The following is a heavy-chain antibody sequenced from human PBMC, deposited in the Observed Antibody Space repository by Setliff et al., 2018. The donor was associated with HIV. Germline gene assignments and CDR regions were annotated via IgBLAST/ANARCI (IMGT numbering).Heavy chain of an antibody. J-gene: IGHJ4*02. D-gene: IGHD6-19*01. V-gene: IGHV1-69*05. CDR2: IIPISGTV. CDR1: GGTFSSYA. CDR3: ARAGSSGCPY. Sequence: SVKVSCKASGGTFSSYAISWVRQAPGQGLEWMGGIIPISGTVNYAQKFWGRVTITTHESTSTAYMELSSLRSEDTAVYYCARAGSSGCPYWGQGTLVTVSS.